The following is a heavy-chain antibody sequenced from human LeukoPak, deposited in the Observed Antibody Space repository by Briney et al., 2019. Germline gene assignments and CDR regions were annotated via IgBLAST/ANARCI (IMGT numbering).Heavy chain of an antibody. CDR2: IWYDGSNK. CDR1: GFTFSSYG. J-gene: IGHJ4*02. D-gene: IGHD5-18*01. Sequence: QPGRSLILSCAASGFTFSSYGMHWVRQAPGKGLEWVAVIWYDGSNKYYADSVKGRFTISRDNSKNTLYLQMNSLRAEDTAVYYCVRVTHSSYSYGYGHGDYWGQGTLVTVSS. CDR3: VRVTHSSYSYGYGHGDY. V-gene: IGHV3-33*01.